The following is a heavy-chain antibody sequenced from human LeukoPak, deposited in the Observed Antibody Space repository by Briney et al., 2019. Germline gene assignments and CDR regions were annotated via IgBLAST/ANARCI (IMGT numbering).Heavy chain of an antibody. V-gene: IGHV3-21*01. CDR2: ISSTSTDI. CDR1: GFTFSSYS. J-gene: IGHJ6*02. CDR3: ARITPWIQNRAYGLDV. D-gene: IGHD5-18*01. Sequence: PGGSLRLSCAASGFTFSSYSMNWVRQAPGKGLEWVSSISSTSTDIYYADSVKGRFTISRDSAKNSLSLQMNSLRAEDTAVYYCARITPWIQNRAYGLDVWGQGTTVTVSS.